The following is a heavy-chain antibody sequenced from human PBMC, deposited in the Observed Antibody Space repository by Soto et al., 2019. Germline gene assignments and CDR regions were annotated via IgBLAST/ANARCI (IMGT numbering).Heavy chain of an antibody. Sequence: ASVKVSCKASGYTFTSYAMRWVRQAPGQRLEWMGWINAGNGNTKYSQKFQGRVTITRDTSASTAYMELSSLRSEDTAVYYCARGSYGDYSPYRYFDLWGRGTLVTVSS. V-gene: IGHV1-3*01. CDR2: INAGNGNT. CDR1: GYTFTSYA. J-gene: IGHJ2*01. D-gene: IGHD4-17*01. CDR3: ARGSYGDYSPYRYFDL.